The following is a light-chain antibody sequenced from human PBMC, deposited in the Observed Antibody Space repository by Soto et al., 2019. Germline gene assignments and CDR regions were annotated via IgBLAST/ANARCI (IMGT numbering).Light chain of an antibody. CDR3: QVWDIMTDNYV. CDR2: YDS. CDR1: NIGNKR. Sequence: SYELTQSPSVSVAPEKTATITCGGNNIGNKRVHWYRQKPGQAPVLLISYDSDRPSGIPERFSGSNSGNTATLTISRVEAXXXXXXXXQVWDIMTDNYVFGSGTKVTVL. V-gene: IGLV3-21*04. J-gene: IGLJ1*01.